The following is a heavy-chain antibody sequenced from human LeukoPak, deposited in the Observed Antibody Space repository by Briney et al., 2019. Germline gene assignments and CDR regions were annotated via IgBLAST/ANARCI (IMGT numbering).Heavy chain of an antibody. CDR1: GYTFTGYY. CDR2: INPNSGGT. D-gene: IGHD3-22*01. CDR3: ARQYYYDSSGYYFDY. J-gene: IGHJ4*02. V-gene: IGHV1-2*02. Sequence: ASVKVSCKASGYTFTGYYMHWVRQAPEQGLEWMGWINPNSGGTNYAQKFQGRATMTRDTSISTAYMELSRLRSDDTAVYYCARQYYYDSSGYYFDYWGQGTLVTVSS.